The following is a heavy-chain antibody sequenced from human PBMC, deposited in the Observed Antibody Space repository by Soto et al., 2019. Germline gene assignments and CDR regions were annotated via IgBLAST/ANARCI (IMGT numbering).Heavy chain of an antibody. CDR3: ARRRSSTAFDI. D-gene: IGHD2-2*01. CDR1: GYSFTSYW. J-gene: IGHJ3*02. V-gene: IGHV5-51*01. CDR2: IYPGDSDT. Sequence: LGESLKISCKGSGYSFTSYWIGWVRQMPGKGLEWMGIIYPGDSDTRYSPSFQGQVTISADKSTSTAYLQWSNLKASDTAMYYCARRRSSTAFDIWGQGTMVTVSS.